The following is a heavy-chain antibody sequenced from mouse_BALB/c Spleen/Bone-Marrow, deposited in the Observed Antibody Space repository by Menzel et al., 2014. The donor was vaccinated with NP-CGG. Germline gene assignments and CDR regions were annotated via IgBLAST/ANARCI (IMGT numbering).Heavy chain of an antibody. D-gene: IGHD3-2*01. Sequence: VKLMESGAELAKPGASVKMSCKASGYTFTSYWMHWVKQRPGQGLEWIGYINPSAGNTEYNQRFKDKATLTGDKSSSTAYMHLSSLTSEDSVVYYCARSGTGRTTGFVYWGQGTLVTVSA. V-gene: IGHV1-7*01. J-gene: IGHJ3*01. CDR3: ARSGTGRTTGFVY. CDR2: INPSAGNT. CDR1: GYTFTSYW.